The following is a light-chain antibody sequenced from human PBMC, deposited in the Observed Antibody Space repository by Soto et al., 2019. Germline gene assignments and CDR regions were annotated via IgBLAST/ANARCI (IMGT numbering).Light chain of an antibody. V-gene: IGKV1-39*01. Sequence: DMTLTKTSLSASVGDRVTITCRASQTISNYLNWYQQKPGKAPKLLIYAASSLQSGVPSRFSGSGSGTDFTLTISSLQPEDFTPFYCQHSYSTPIPFAQGARPEIK. CDR1: QTISNY. J-gene: IGKJ5*01. CDR2: AAS. CDR3: QHSYSTPIP.